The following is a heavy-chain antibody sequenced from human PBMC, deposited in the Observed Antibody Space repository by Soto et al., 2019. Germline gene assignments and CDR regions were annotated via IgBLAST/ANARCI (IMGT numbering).Heavy chain of an antibody. Sequence: SETLSLTCSVSGCSMSGYYWNWVRQPPGKGLEWIGYINDNGNTNYNPSLKNRVTISVDTSKNQFSLEVTSVTDADTAVYYCARGVYWGSESSYGMDVWGQGTTVTVSS. V-gene: IGHV4-59*01. J-gene: IGHJ6*02. CDR3: ARGVYWGSESSYGMDV. CDR2: INDNGNT. D-gene: IGHD3-10*01. CDR1: GCSMSGYY.